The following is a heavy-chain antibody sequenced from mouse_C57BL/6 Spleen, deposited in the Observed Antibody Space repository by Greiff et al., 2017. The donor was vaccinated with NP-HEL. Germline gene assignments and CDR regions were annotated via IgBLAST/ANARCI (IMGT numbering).Heavy chain of an antibody. J-gene: IGHJ4*01. Sequence: QVQLKESGAELVKPGASVKMSCKASGYTFTSYWITWVKQRPGQGLEWIGDIYPGSGSTNYNEKFKSKATLTVDTSSSTAYMQLSSLTSEDSAVYYCARRYYYYAMDYWGQGTSVTVSS. CDR3: ARRYYYYAMDY. V-gene: IGHV1-55*01. D-gene: IGHD1-1*01. CDR2: IYPGSGST. CDR1: GYTFTSYW.